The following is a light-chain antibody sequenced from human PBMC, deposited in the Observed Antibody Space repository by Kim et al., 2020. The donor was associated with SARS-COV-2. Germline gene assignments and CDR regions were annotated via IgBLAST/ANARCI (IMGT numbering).Light chain of an antibody. V-gene: IGKV3-20*01. CDR1: QSVSSNY. J-gene: IGKJ2*01. Sequence: LSPGESATLSCRASQSVSSNYLAWYQQKPGQAPRLLIYGASNRATGIPDRFSGSGAGTDFTLTINRLEPEDFAVFYCQQYGSSPYTFGQGTKLDI. CDR2: GAS. CDR3: QQYGSSPYT.